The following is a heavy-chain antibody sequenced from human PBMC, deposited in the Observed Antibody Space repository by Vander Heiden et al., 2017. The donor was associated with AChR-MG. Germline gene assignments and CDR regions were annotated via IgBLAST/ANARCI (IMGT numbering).Heavy chain of an antibody. CDR2: IWYDGTTT. V-gene: IGHV3-33*04. Sequence: VESGGGVVQPGKSLKLSCEASGFNLKRYGTHWVRQAPGRGLEWVAVIWYDGTTTAYSESVKGRFTVSRDDSKNTAYLQMDTLSVADTALYYCARGSSAWWAWLDEWGPGT. CDR1: GFNLKRYG. CDR3: ARGSSAWWAWLDE. D-gene: IGHD2-8*02. J-gene: IGHJ4*02.